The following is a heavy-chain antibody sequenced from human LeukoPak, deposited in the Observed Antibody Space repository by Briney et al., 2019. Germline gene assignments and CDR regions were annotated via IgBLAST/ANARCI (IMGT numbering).Heavy chain of an antibody. J-gene: IGHJ4*02. V-gene: IGHV3-30-3*02. Sequence: GGSLRFSCAASGFTFSSYAMHWVRQAPGKGLEWVAVISYDGSNKYYADSVKGRFTISRDNSKNTLYLQMNSLRAEDTAVYYCAKYFERVAVAGCFDYWGQGTLVTVSS. D-gene: IGHD6-19*01. CDR1: GFTFSSYA. CDR3: AKYFERVAVAGCFDY. CDR2: ISYDGSNK.